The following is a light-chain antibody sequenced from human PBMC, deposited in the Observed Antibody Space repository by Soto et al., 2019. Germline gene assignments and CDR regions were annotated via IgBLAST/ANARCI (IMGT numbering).Light chain of an antibody. Sequence: EIVMTQSPATLSVSPGERATLSCRASQNINNNVAWYQQKPGQAPRLLISGAFTRATGIPARFSGSGSETEFTLTISSLQSEDFAVYYCLQYHNWPPWTFGQGTKVEIK. CDR2: GAF. CDR3: LQYHNWPPWT. J-gene: IGKJ1*01. V-gene: IGKV3-15*01. CDR1: QNINNN.